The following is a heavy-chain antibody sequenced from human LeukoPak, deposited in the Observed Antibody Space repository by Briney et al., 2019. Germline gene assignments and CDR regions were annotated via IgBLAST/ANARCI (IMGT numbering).Heavy chain of an antibody. V-gene: IGHV4-39*01. CDR1: VGSISSSSYH. CDR2: IYYGGST. Sequence: SETLSLTCTVSVGSISSSSYHWGWIRQPPGKGLEWIGTIYYGGSTYYNPSLKSRVTISVDTSKKQFSLKLTSVTAADAAVYYCARLGDYYDSSGYFDAFDIWGQGTMVTVFS. D-gene: IGHD3-22*01. J-gene: IGHJ3*02. CDR3: ARLGDYYDSSGYFDAFDI.